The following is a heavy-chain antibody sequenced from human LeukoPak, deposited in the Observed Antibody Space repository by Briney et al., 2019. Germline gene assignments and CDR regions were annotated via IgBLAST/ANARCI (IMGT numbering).Heavy chain of an antibody. CDR1: GGSISSYY. D-gene: IGHD3-9*01. CDR2: IYYSGST. J-gene: IGHJ4*02. CDR3: ARVRYEGHDILTGYSLYYFDY. Sequence: PSETLSLTCTVSGGSISSYYWSWIRQPPGKGLEWIGYIYYSGSTNYNPSLKSRVTISVDTSKNQFSLKLSSVTAADTAVYYCARVRYEGHDILTGYSLYYFDYWGQGTLVTVSS. V-gene: IGHV4-59*01.